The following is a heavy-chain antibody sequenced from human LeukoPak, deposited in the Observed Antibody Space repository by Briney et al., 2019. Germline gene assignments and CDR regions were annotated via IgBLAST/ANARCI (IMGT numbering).Heavy chain of an antibody. CDR2: MNTNTGNP. CDR3: AVLSYDSSGYYYPFDY. Sequence: ASVKVSCKASGYTFTNYAMNWVRQAPGQGLEWMGWMNTNTGNPTYAQGFTGRFVFSLDTSVSTAYLQISSLKTEDTAVYCCAVLSYDSSGYYYPFDYWGQGTLVTVSS. J-gene: IGHJ4*02. V-gene: IGHV7-4-1*02. CDR1: GYTFTNYA. D-gene: IGHD3-22*01.